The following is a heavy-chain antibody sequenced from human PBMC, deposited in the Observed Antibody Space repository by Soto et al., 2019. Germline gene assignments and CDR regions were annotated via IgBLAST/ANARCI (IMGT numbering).Heavy chain of an antibody. V-gene: IGHV1-8*01. D-gene: IGHD4-17*01. CDR2: MNPNSGNT. CDR3: ASETGTYGDYEESL. J-gene: IGHJ4*02. Sequence: QVQLVQSGAEVKKPGASVKVSCKASGYTFTSYDINWVRQATGQGLEWMGWMNPNSGNTGYAQKFQGRVTMTRNTXXSTAYMELSSLRSEDTAVYYCASETGTYGDYEESLWGQGTLVTVSS. CDR1: GYTFTSYD.